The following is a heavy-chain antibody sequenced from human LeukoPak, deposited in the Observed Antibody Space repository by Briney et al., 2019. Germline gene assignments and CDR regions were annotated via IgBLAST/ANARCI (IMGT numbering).Heavy chain of an antibody. Sequence: PGGSLRLXCAASGFTFSSYAMSWVRQAPGKGLEWVSAISGSGGSTYYADSVKGRFTISRDNSKNTLYLQMNSLRAEDTAVYHCAKGTGARSGYYYYYYYMDVWGKGTTVTVSS. V-gene: IGHV3-23*01. D-gene: IGHD3-22*01. CDR2: ISGSGGST. CDR3: AKGTGARSGYYYYYYYMDV. J-gene: IGHJ6*03. CDR1: GFTFSSYA.